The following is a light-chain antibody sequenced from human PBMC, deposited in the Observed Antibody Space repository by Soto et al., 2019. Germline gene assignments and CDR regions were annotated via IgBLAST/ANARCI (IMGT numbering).Light chain of an antibody. CDR3: QQYNGWPPRT. CDR1: QSVSSD. CDR2: DAS. Sequence: EIVMTQSPATLSVSPGERATLSCRASQSVSSDLAWYHQKPGQAPRLLIYDASTRATGIPARFSGNGSGTEFTLTISSLQSEDFAIYYCQQYNGWPPRTFGQGTKVDI. V-gene: IGKV3-15*01. J-gene: IGKJ1*01.